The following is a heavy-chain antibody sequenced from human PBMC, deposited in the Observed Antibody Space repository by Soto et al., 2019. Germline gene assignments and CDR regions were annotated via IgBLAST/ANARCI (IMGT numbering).Heavy chain of an antibody. J-gene: IGHJ4*02. D-gene: IGHD6-25*01. CDR1: GFTLSNHY. CDR2: ISNTGSTI. V-gene: IGHV3-11*01. CDR3: SRDPRLLDY. Sequence: GGSLRLSCAASGFTLSNHYMTWIRQAPGKGLEWLSYISNTGSTISYADSVKGRFTVSRDNANNSLYLQMNSLRAEDTAVYYCSRDPRLLDYWGQGTLVTVSS.